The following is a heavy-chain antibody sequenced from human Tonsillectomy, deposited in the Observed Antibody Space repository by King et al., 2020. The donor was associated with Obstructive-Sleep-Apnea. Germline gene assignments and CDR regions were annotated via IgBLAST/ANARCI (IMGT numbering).Heavy chain of an antibody. CDR3: ARDNYYDSSGSLDY. D-gene: IGHD3-22*01. J-gene: IGHJ4*02. CDR2: ISSRSSTI. CDR1: GFTFSSYS. Sequence: VQLVESGGGLVQPGGSLRLSCAASGFTFSSYSMNWVRQAPGKGLEWVSYISSRSSTIYYADSVKGRFTISRDNAKNSLYLQMNSLRAEDMAVYYCARDNYYDSSGSLDYWGQGTLVTVSS. V-gene: IGHV3-48*04.